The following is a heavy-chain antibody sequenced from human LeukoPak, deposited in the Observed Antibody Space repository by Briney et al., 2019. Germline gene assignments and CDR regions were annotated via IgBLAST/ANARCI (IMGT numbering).Heavy chain of an antibody. CDR3: AREGSSSWYTSWFDP. J-gene: IGHJ5*02. CDR1: VYTFTGYY. V-gene: IGHV1-2*02. Sequence: ASVKVSCKASVYTFTGYYMHWVRQAPGQGLEWMGWMNPNSGGTNYAQKFQGRVTMTRDTSISTAYMELSRLRSDDTAVYYCAREGSSSWYTSWFDPWGQGTLVTVSS. CDR2: MNPNSGGT. D-gene: IGHD6-13*01.